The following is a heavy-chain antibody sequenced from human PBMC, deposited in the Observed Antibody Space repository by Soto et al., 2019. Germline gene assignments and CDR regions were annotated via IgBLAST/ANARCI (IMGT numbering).Heavy chain of an antibody. Sequence: QEQVQQWGAGLLKPSETLSLTCAVHGDSFSGYYWSWIRQSPGKGLEWIGEIDHSGSANYNPSLTSRVSMSVXTXXXQVSXXXXXXXXXXXXXXXXXXXXXXXXXXXXXWGQGTLVTVSS. J-gene: IGHJ4*02. V-gene: IGHV4-34*01. CDR3: XXXXXXXXXXXXX. CDR1: GDSFSGYY. CDR2: IDHSGSA.